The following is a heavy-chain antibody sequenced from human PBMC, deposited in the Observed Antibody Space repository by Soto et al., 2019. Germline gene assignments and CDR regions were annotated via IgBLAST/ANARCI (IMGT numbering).Heavy chain of an antibody. J-gene: IGHJ3*02. Sequence: GGSLRLSCAASGFTFSSYWMSWVRQAPGKGLEWVANIKQDGSEKYYVDSVKGRFTIFRDNAKNSLYLQMNSLRAEDTAVYYCARSYDLDAFDIWGQGTMVTVSS. CDR2: IKQDGSEK. V-gene: IGHV3-7*05. D-gene: IGHD3-16*01. CDR1: GFTFSSYW. CDR3: ARSYDLDAFDI.